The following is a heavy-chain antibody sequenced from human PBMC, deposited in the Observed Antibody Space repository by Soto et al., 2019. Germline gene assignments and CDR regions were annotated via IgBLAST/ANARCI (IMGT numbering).Heavy chain of an antibody. CDR3: ARDHVWD. CDR2: IWYDGSNK. Sequence: QVQLVESGGGVVQPGRSLRLSCAASGFTFSSYGMHWVRQAPGKGLEWVAVIWYDGSNKYYADSVKGRFTISRDNSKNMLYLQMNSLRAEDTAVYFCARDHVWDWGQGTLATVSS. J-gene: IGHJ1*01. CDR1: GFTFSSYG. D-gene: IGHD3-16*01. V-gene: IGHV3-33*01.